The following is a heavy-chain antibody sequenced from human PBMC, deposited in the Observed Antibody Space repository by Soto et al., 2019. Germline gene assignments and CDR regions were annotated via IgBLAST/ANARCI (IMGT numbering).Heavy chain of an antibody. J-gene: IGHJ6*02. CDR2: IIPIFGTA. V-gene: IGHV1-69*13. CDR1: GGTFSSYA. D-gene: IGHD1-1*01. Sequence: GASVKVSCKASGGTFSSYAISWVRQAPGQGLEWMGGIIPIFGTANYAQKFQGRVTITADESTSTAYMELSSLRSEDTAVYYCARDGTTPPSYYYGMGVWGQGTTVTVSS. CDR3: ARDGTTPPSYYYGMGV.